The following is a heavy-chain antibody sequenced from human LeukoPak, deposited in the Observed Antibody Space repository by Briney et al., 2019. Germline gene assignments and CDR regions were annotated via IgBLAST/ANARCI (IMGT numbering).Heavy chain of an antibody. CDR2: ITGSGGNT. J-gene: IGHJ1*01. D-gene: IGHD5-24*01. Sequence: GGSLRLSCAASGFTFSNFAMSWVRQAPGKGLEWVSGITGSGGNTYYADSVKGRFTISRDNSKNTVYLQMGSLRAEDTAVYYCARGDGYNDAEYLQHWGQGTLVTVS. CDR3: ARGDGYNDAEYLQH. V-gene: IGHV3-23*01. CDR1: GFTFSNFA.